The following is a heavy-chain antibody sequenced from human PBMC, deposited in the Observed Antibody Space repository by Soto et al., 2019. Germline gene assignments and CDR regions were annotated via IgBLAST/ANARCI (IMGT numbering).Heavy chain of an antibody. CDR3: ARDKDIVVVPAANPGYYYYGMDV. V-gene: IGHV1-69*01. CDR1: GGTFSSYA. CDR2: IIPIFGTA. J-gene: IGHJ6*02. D-gene: IGHD2-2*01. Sequence: QVQLVQSGAEVKKPGSSVKVSCKASGGTFSSYAISWVRQAPGQGLEWMGGIIPIFGTANYAQKFQGRVTITADESTSTAYMELRSLRSEDTAVYYCARDKDIVVVPAANPGYYYYGMDVWGQGTTVTVSS.